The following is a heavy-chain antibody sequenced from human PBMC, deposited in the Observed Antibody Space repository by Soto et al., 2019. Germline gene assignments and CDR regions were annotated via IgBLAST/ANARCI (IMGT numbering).Heavy chain of an antibody. J-gene: IGHJ4*02. CDR3: ARDQGANLYFDY. V-gene: IGHV1-18*01. Sequence: QVQLVQSGAEVKKPGASVKVSCKASGYTFTNYGISWVRQAPGQGLEWMGWISAHNGNTKYAQKLQGRVTMTTDTSTSTAYMDLRRLRSDDTAVYYCARDQGANLYFDYWGQGTLVTVSS. D-gene: IGHD7-27*01. CDR1: GYTFTNYG. CDR2: ISAHNGNT.